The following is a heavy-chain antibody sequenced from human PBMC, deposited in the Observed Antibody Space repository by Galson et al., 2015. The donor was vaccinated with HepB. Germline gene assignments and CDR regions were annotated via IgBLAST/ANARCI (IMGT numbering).Heavy chain of an antibody. Sequence: PALVKPTQTLTLTCTFSGFSLSTSGVGVGWIRQPPGKALEWLALIYWDDDKRYSPSLKSRLTITKDTSKNQVVLTMTNMDPVDTATYYCAHRREAAPYNWFDPWGQGTLVTVSS. D-gene: IGHD6-13*01. CDR2: IYWDDDK. CDR3: AHRREAAPYNWFDP. J-gene: IGHJ5*02. CDR1: GFSLSTSGVG. V-gene: IGHV2-5*02.